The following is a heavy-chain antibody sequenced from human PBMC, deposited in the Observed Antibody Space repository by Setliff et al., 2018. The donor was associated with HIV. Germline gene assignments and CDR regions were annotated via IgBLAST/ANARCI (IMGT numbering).Heavy chain of an antibody. CDR1: GGSISSGDYY. J-gene: IGHJ4*02. CDR3: AREGKEGATPFDY. D-gene: IGHD1-26*01. V-gene: IGHV4-30-4*02. CDR2: IYYSGST. Sequence: SDTLSLTCTVSGGSISSGDYYWSWIRQPPGKGLEWIGCIYYSGSTYYNPSLKSRVTISVDTSKNQFSLKLSSVTAADTAVYYCAREGKEGATPFDYWGQGTLVTVSS.